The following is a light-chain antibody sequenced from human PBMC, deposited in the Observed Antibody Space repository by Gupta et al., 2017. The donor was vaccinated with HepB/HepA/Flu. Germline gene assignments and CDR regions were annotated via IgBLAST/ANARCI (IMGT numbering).Light chain of an antibody. CDR2: EAT. CDR1: QDIDDD. V-gene: IGKV5-2*01. CDR3: RQHNNFPST. Sequence: ETTLTQSPAFMSATPGDKVNISCKASQDIDDDMNWFQQKPGEAAVLIIQEATTLDPGIPPRFSGSGFETHFTLTISSMESEDSAYYFCRQHNNFPSTFGQGAKLEIK. J-gene: IGKJ2*02.